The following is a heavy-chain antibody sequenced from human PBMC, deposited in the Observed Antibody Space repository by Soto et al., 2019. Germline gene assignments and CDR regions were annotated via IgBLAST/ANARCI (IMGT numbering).Heavy chain of an antibody. Sequence: PGGSLRLSCSASGFTFSSYAMHWVRQAPGKGLEYVSAISSNGGSTYYADSVKGRFTISRDNSKNTLYLQMSSLRAEDTAVYYCVKVQRENTVTKYYFDYWGQGTLVTVSS. CDR2: ISSNGGST. CDR1: GFTFSSYA. D-gene: IGHD4-17*01. V-gene: IGHV3-64D*08. J-gene: IGHJ4*02. CDR3: VKVQRENTVTKYYFDY.